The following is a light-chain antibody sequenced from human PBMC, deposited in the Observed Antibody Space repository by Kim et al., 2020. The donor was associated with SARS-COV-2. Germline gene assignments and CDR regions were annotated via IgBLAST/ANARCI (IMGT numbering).Light chain of an antibody. CDR1: QSVSSSY. CDR2: DAS. J-gene: IGKJ4*01. CDR3: QQYGSSHLT. Sequence: EIVLTQSPGTLSLSPGERATLSCRASQSVSSSYLAWYQQKPGQAPRLLIYDASSRATGIPDRFSGSGSGTDFTLTISRLEPEDFAVYYCQQYGSSHLTCGGGTKVDIK. V-gene: IGKV3-20*01.